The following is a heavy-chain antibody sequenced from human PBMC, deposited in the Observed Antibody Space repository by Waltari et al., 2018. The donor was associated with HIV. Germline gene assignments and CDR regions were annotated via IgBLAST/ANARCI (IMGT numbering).Heavy chain of an antibody. D-gene: IGHD6-6*01. J-gene: IGHJ5*02. V-gene: IGHV4-59*01. Sequence: QVQLQESGPGLVKPSETLSLTCTVSGGSISSYYWSWIRQPPGKGLEWIGYIYYSGSTNYNPSLKSRVTISVDTSKNQFSLKLSSVTAADTAVYYCAKGVGSSFLPWGQGTLVTVSS. CDR3: AKGVGSSFLP. CDR2: IYYSGST. CDR1: GGSISSYY.